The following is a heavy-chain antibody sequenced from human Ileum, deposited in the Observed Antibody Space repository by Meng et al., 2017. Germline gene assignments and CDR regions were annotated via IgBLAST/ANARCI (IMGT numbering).Heavy chain of an antibody. Sequence: QVPVQESGPGLVRPSGTLSLTCAVSSGSISSNTYWSWVRHPPGKGLEWIGQISHSGSAYYNPSLKSRVTMSVDKSKSQFSLMLTSVTAADTAIYYCARHGGYSQDFWGQGTLVTVSS. CDR1: SGSISSNTY. CDR3: ARHGGYSQDF. J-gene: IGHJ4*02. CDR2: ISHSGSA. D-gene: IGHD4-23*01. V-gene: IGHV4-4*02.